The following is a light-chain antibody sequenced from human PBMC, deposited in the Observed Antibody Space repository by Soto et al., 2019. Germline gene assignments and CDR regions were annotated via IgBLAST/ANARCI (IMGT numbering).Light chain of an antibody. V-gene: IGLV2-11*01. CDR2: DVN. CDR3: CSFEGRMYV. CDR1: SSDVGGYNY. J-gene: IGLJ1*01. Sequence: QSALTQPRSVSGSPGQSVAVSCTGTSSDVGGYNYVAWYQQHPGKAPKLMISDVNKRPSGVPDRFSGSKSGNTASLTISGLQAEDEADYYCCSFEGRMYVFGSGTKLTVL.